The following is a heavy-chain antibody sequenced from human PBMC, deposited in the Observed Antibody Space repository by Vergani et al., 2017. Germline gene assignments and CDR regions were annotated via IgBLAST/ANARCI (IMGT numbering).Heavy chain of an antibody. Sequence: QVQLVQSGAEVKKFGASVKVSCTASGYTFTGYYMHWVRQAPGQGLEWMGRINPNSGGTKYAQKFQGRVTMTRDASISTAYMELTGLRSDDTAVYYCAGGDWNDGYSPDYWGQGTLVTVSS. CDR3: AGGDWNDGYSPDY. CDR2: INPNSGGT. V-gene: IGHV1-2*02. CDR1: GYTFTGYY. D-gene: IGHD1-1*01. J-gene: IGHJ4*02.